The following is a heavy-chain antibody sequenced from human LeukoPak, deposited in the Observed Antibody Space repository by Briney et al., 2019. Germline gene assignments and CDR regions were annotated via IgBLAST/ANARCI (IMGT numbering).Heavy chain of an antibody. Sequence: SETLSLTCTVSGGSISTYYWTWIRQPPGKGLEWIGYIYHSGSTNYNTSLKGRVTISVDASKNQFSLKLNSVTAADTAVYYCARESVYSGRYYAFDIWGQGRMDTVSS. CDR1: GGSISTYY. D-gene: IGHD1-26*01. CDR3: ARESVYSGRYYAFDI. CDR2: IYHSGST. V-gene: IGHV4-59*01. J-gene: IGHJ3*02.